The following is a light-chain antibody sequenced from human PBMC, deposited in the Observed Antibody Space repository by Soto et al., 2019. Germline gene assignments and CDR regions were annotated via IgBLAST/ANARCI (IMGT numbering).Light chain of an antibody. CDR2: EVT. Sequence: QSALTQPASVSGSPGQSITISCTGTSSDLGGYNYVSWFQHLPGKAPKLMIYEVTLRPSGVSNRFSGSKSGNTASLTISGLQAEDEADYYCSSYTSSSTVVFGGGTKLTVL. CDR3: SSYTSSSTVV. V-gene: IGLV2-14*01. J-gene: IGLJ2*01. CDR1: SSDLGGYNY.